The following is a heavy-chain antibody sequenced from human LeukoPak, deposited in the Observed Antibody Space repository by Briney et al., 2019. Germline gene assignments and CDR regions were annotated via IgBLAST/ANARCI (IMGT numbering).Heavy chain of an antibody. Sequence: SETLSLTCTVSGGSISSYYWSWIRQPAGKGLEWIGRIYTSGSTNYNPSLKSRVTISVDTSKNQFSLKLSSVTAADTAVYYCARHGARITVFGVVIPDAFDIWGQGTMVTVSS. CDR2: IYTSGST. D-gene: IGHD3-3*01. CDR1: GGSISSYY. J-gene: IGHJ3*02. CDR3: ARHGARITVFGVVIPDAFDI. V-gene: IGHV4-4*07.